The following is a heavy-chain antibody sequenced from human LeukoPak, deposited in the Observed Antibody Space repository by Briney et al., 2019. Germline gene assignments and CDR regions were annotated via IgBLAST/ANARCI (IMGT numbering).Heavy chain of an antibody. D-gene: IGHD2-15*01. CDR1: GYTFTSYY. J-gene: IGHJ4*02. CDR2: FNPSENST. CDR3: ATPAFDY. V-gene: IGHV1-46*01. Sequence: ASVKVSCKASGYTFTSYYMHWVRQAPGQGLEWMGTFNPSENSTSYAQKFQGRVTLTRDTSTSTVYMELSSLRSEDTAVYYCATPAFDYLGQGTLVTVPS.